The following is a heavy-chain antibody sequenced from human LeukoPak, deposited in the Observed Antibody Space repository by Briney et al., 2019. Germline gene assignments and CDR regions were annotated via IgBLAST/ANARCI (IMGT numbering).Heavy chain of an antibody. V-gene: IGHV3-23*01. CDR2: IPASGVST. CDR1: RFSFSSYA. J-gene: IGHJ4*02. CDR3: ARLEGDEPFDF. D-gene: IGHD4-11*01. Sequence: GGSLRLSCEASRFSFSSYAMIWVRQAPGKGLEWVSGIPASGVSTYYADSVKGRFTISRDNSKNTLYLQMDSLRAEDTSVYYCARLEGDEPFDFWGQGTLVTVSS.